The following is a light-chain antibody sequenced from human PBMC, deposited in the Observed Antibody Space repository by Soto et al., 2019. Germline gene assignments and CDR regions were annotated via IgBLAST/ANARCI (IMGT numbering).Light chain of an antibody. V-gene: IGKV4-1*01. CDR1: QTLLSSSDNQNY. CDR3: HQYFSTPLT. Sequence: DFVLTQSPDSLAVSPGERATINCRSSQTLLSSSDNQNYLAWSRQRPGQPPELLVYWASTRESGVPDRFSGSGSGTEFTLTISSLQAEDVAVYYCHQYFSTPLTVGGGTKLEIK. CDR2: WAS. J-gene: IGKJ4*01.